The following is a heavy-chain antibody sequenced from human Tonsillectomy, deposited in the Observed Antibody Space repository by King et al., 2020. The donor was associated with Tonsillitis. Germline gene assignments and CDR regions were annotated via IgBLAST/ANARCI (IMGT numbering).Heavy chain of an antibody. Sequence: ITLKESGPTLVKPTQTLTLTCTFSGFSLSTSGVGVGWIRQPPGKALEWLALIYWNDDKRYSPSLKSRLTITKDTSKNQVVLTMTNIDPVETATYYCARPTYYDFWSGYLMDVWGQGTTVTVSS. V-gene: IGHV2-5*01. CDR2: IYWNDDK. J-gene: IGHJ6*02. CDR1: GFSLSTSGVG. CDR3: ARPTYYDFWSGYLMDV. D-gene: IGHD3-3*01.